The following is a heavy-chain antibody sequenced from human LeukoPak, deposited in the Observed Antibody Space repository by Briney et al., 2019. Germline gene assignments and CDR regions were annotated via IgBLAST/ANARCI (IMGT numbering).Heavy chain of an antibody. V-gene: IGHV4-34*01. D-gene: IGHD3-3*01. CDR2: INHSGST. J-gene: IGHJ5*02. Sequence: SETLSLTCAVYGVSFSGYYWSWIRQPPGKGLEWIGEINHSGSTNYNPSLKSRVTISVDTSKNQFSLKLSSVTAADTAVYYCARRISDYDFWSGYYPTNWFDPWGQGTLVTVSS. CDR1: GVSFSGYY. CDR3: ARRISDYDFWSGYYPTNWFDP.